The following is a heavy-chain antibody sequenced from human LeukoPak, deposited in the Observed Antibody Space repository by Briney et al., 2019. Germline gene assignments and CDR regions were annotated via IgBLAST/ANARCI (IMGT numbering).Heavy chain of an antibody. Sequence: SQTLSLTCTVSGGSISSGGYYWSCVRQHPGKGLGWNGYNSYSGGTYYNPSLKSRVTISVDTSKNQFSLKLSSVTAADTAVYYCARVVMVRGVVIKVTYYFDYWGQGTLVTVSS. D-gene: IGHD3-10*01. CDR2: NSYSGGT. CDR3: ARVVMVRGVVIKVTYYFDY. J-gene: IGHJ4*02. CDR1: GGSISSGGYY. V-gene: IGHV4-31*03.